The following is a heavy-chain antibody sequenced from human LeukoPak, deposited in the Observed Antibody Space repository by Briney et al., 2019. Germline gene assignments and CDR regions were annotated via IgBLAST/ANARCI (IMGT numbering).Heavy chain of an antibody. J-gene: IGHJ4*02. Sequence: SETLSLTCTVSGDSITSGGYYWSWIRQRPGKGLEWIGYIYKTGSTYYNPSLKSRVTMSVDTSRNQISLKLNSVTAADTAVYYCARDVLRWGQGTLVTVSS. CDR3: ARDVLR. CDR2: IYKTGST. CDR1: GDSITSGGYY. V-gene: IGHV4-31*03.